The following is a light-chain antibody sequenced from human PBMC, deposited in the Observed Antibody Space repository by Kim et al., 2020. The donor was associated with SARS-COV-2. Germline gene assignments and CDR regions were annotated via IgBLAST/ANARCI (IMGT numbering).Light chain of an antibody. CDR3: QQYNGY. CDR1: QSIGSW. CDR2: DAS. J-gene: IGKJ2*01. V-gene: IGKV1-5*01. Sequence: STRSASVGDSVTITCRATQSIGSWLAWYQQKPGKAPKVLIYDASTLESGVPSRFSGSGSGTEFTLTISSLQPDDFATYYCQQYNGYFGQGTKLEI.